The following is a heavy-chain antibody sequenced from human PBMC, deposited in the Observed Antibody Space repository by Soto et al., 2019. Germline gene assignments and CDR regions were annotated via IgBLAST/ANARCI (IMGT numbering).Heavy chain of an antibody. CDR1: GGSISSYY. Sequence: QVQLQESGPGLVKPSETLSLTCTVSGGSISSYYWSWIRQPPGKGLEWIGYIYYSGSTNYNPSLKSRVTISVDTSKNQFSLKLSSVTAADTAVYYCARDRGEVGYYDSSAATGFDPWGQGTLVTVSS. J-gene: IGHJ5*02. D-gene: IGHD3-22*01. CDR3: ARDRGEVGYYDSSAATGFDP. V-gene: IGHV4-59*01. CDR2: IYYSGST.